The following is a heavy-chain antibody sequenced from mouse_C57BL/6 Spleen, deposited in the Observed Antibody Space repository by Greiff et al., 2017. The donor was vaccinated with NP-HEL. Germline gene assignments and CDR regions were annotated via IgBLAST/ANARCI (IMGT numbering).Heavy chain of an antibody. J-gene: IGHJ4*01. CDR3: ARSRNSYGSSYDAMDY. CDR1: GYTFTGYW. D-gene: IGHD1-1*01. V-gene: IGHV1-9*01. Sequence: QVQLQQSGAELMKPGASVKLSCKATGYTFTGYWIEWVKQRPGHGLEWIGEILPGSGSTNYNEKFKGKATFTADTSSNTAYMQLSSLTTEDSAIYYCARSRNSYGSSYDAMDYWGQGTSVTVSS. CDR2: ILPGSGST.